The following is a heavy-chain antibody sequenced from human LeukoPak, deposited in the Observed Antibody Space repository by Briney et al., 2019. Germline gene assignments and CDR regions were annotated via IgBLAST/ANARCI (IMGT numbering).Heavy chain of an antibody. CDR2: IIPIFGTA. D-gene: IGHD3-22*01. V-gene: IGHV1-69*13. Sequence: ASVKVSCKASGGTFSSYAISWVRQGPGQGLEWMGGIIPIFGTANYAQKFQGRVTITADESTSTAYMELSSLRSEDTAVYYCAKKDSGGSYNWFDPWGQGTLVTVSS. J-gene: IGHJ5*02. CDR3: AKKDSGGSYNWFDP. CDR1: GGTFSSYA.